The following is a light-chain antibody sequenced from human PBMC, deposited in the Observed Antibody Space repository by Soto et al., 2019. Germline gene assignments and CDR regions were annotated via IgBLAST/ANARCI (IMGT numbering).Light chain of an antibody. V-gene: IGKV1D-16*01. CDR3: QLYNTQPIT. Sequence: DLQMTQSPPSLSASVGDRVTITCRASQGISSWLAWYQQKPEKAPKCLIYAASSLESGVPSRFSVSGSGTDFTLTISSLQPGDFETYYFQLYNTQPITFGQGTRLEIK. J-gene: IGKJ5*01. CDR2: AAS. CDR1: QGISSW.